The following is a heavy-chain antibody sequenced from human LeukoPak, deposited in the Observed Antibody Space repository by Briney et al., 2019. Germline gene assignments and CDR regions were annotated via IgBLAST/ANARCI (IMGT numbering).Heavy chain of an antibody. D-gene: IGHD5-24*01. V-gene: IGHV3-53*01. CDR3: ARGDGFNFFDY. J-gene: IGHJ4*02. CDR2: IYDDGST. Sequence: GGSLRLSCGASGFTVKNNYMNWARQAPGKGLEWVSGIYDDGSTYYADSVKGRFTISRDNSENTLYLQMKSLRAEDTAVYYCARGDGFNFFDYWGQGTLVTVSS. CDR1: GFTVKNNY.